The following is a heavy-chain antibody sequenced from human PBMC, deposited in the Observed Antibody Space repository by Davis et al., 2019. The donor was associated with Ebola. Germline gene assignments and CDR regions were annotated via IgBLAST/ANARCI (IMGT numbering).Heavy chain of an antibody. CDR1: GFTFSSYA. J-gene: IGHJ2*01. Sequence: PGGSLRLSCAASGFTFSSYAMHWVRQAPGKGLEWVAVISNDGSNKYYADSVKGRITISRDNSKNTLYLQMNSLRAEDTAVYYCARVLAARPWYFDLWGRGTLVTVSS. D-gene: IGHD6-6*01. CDR3: ARVLAARPWYFDL. CDR2: ISNDGSNK. V-gene: IGHV3-30-3*01.